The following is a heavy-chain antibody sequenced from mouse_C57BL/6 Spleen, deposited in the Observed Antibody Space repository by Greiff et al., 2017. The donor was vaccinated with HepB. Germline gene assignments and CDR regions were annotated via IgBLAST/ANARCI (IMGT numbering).Heavy chain of an antibody. CDR3: ARSRTVFSAMDY. CDR2: ISSGSSTI. D-gene: IGHD1-1*01. J-gene: IGHJ4*01. CDR1: GFTFSDYG. Sequence: EVKLVESGGGLVKPGGSLKLSSAASGFTFSDYGMHWVRQAPEKGLEWVAYISSGSSTIYYADTVKGRFTISRDNAKNTLFLQMTSLRSEDTAMYYCARSRTVFSAMDYWGQGTSVTVSS. V-gene: IGHV5-17*01.